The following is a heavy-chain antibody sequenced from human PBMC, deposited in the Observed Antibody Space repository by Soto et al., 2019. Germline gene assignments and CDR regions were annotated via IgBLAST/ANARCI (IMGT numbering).Heavy chain of an antibody. CDR2: INPNSGGT. CDR1: GYTFTGDY. Sequence: GASVKVSCKASGYTFTGDYMHWVRQAPGQGLEWMGWINPNSGGTNYAQKFQGWVTMTRDTSISTAYMELSRLRSDDTAVYYCARRAGYDYSLDYWGQGTLVTVSS. V-gene: IGHV1-2*04. D-gene: IGHD5-12*01. CDR3: ARRAGYDYSLDY. J-gene: IGHJ4*02.